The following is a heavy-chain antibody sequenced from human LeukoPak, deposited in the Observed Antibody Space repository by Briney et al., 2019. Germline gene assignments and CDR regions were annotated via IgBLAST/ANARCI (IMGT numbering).Heavy chain of an antibody. Sequence: GGSLRLSCSASGFTFSAFAMYWVRKAPGKGLEYVSVIKGDEGSANYTDSVKGRFAISRDNSKKMLYLQMSSLRAEDTAVYYCVKGGREDYSDWYAYFDYWGQGTLVTVSS. CDR1: GFTFSAFA. CDR2: IKGDEGSA. D-gene: IGHD3-9*01. CDR3: VKGGREDYSDWYAYFDY. V-gene: IGHV3-64D*06. J-gene: IGHJ4*02.